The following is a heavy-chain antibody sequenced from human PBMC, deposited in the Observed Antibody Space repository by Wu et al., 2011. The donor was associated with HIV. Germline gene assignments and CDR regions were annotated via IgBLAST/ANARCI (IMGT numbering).Heavy chain of an antibody. Sequence: VHLVQSGAEVKKPGASVKVSCKASGYTFSTSGVSWVRQAPGQGLEWMGWISTYSGNTKYAQRLQGRVSMTTDTPXNIAYMELRSLRSDDTAVYYCARDESGSSSFYGMDVWGQGTTVTVSS. J-gene: IGHJ6*02. V-gene: IGHV1-18*01. CDR3: ARDESGSSSFYGMDV. D-gene: IGHD1-26*01. CDR2: ISTYSGNT. CDR1: GYTFSTSG.